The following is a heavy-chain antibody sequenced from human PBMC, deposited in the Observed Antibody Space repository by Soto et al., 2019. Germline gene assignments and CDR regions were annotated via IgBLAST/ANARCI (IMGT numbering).Heavy chain of an antibody. CDR1: GGSVSSGSYY. Sequence: QVQLQESGPGLVKPSETLSLTCTVSGGSVSSGSYYWSWIRQPPGKGLEWIGYIYSSGSTNYTPSLKSRVTISVDTSKPQFSLKLSSVTAADTAVYYCARQVRWLQWRAYAFDIWGQGTMVTVSS. J-gene: IGHJ3*02. CDR3: ARQVRWLQWRAYAFDI. V-gene: IGHV4-61*01. CDR2: IYSSGST. D-gene: IGHD5-12*01.